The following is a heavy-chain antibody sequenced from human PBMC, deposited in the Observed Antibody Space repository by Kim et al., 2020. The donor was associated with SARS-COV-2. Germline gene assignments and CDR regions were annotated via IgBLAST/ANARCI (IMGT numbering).Heavy chain of an antibody. J-gene: IGHJ4*02. CDR2: ISPTAGST. Sequence: ASVKVSCKASEDTFTSYYIHWVRQAPGQGLEWMGMISPTAGSTNYAQKFQGRVTMTRDTSTSTVYMELSSLRSEDTAMYYCAAYSNINYEEWDLLTDYWGQGTPVTVSS. CDR3: AAYSNINYEEWDLLTDY. D-gene: IGHD1-26*01. CDR1: EDTFTSYY. V-gene: IGHV1-46*01.